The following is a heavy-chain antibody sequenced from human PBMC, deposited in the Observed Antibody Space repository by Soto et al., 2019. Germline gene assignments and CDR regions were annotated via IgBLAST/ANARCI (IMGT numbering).Heavy chain of an antibody. CDR1: GYTFTGYY. CDR3: ARDTLVVCMVYAKTYWYMVL. D-gene: IGHD2-8*01. Sequence: SVQVSCKGSGYTFTGYYMHWVRQAPGQGLEWMGWINPNSGGTNYAQKFQGRVTMTRDTSISTAYMELSRLRSDDTAVYYWARDTLVVCMVYAKTYWYMVLRGRSTLVTVFS. V-gene: IGHV1-2*02. J-gene: IGHJ2*01. CDR2: INPNSGGT.